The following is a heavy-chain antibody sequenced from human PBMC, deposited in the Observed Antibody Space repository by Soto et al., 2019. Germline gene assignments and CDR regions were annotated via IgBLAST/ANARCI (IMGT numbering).Heavy chain of an antibody. Sequence: VHLVESGGGVVQPGRSLRLSCAASGFTFSNYAMHWVRQAPGKGLEWLAVISDDGNKEQLADSVKGRFTISRDNSKNTLYLQITSLRDEDTAVYQCVASALSFDYWGQGTLVTVSS. V-gene: IGHV3-30-3*01. CDR2: ISDDGNKE. CDR1: GFTFSNYA. CDR3: VASALSFDY. D-gene: IGHD3-16*02. J-gene: IGHJ4*02.